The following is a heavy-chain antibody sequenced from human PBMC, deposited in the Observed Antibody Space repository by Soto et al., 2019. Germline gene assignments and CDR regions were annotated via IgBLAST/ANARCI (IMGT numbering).Heavy chain of an antibody. CDR1: GFMFSDYA. CDR3: MKVRDY. Sequence: EVKLVESGGGLVQPGGSLRISCKVSGFMFSDYAMTWVRQAPGKGLEWVSSIGKSGYDRDYADSVKGRFTISRDNSENTVYLQMDSLKVEDTALYFCMKVRDYWGQGTQVTVS. V-gene: IGHV3-23*04. CDR2: IGKSGYDR. J-gene: IGHJ4*02.